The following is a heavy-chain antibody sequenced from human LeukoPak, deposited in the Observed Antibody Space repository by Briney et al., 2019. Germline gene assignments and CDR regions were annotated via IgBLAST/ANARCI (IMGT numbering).Heavy chain of an antibody. D-gene: IGHD5-12*01. CDR2: INWNGGST. CDR1: GSTSDDYG. V-gene: IGHV3-20*04. J-gene: IGHJ4*02. Sequence: PGGSLRLSCAASGSTSDDYGMSWVRQAPGKGLEWVSGINWNGGSTGYADSVKGRFTISRDNAKNSLYLQMNSLRAEDTAVYYCARGPSGYHNTGGQGTLVTVSS. CDR3: ARGPSGYHNT.